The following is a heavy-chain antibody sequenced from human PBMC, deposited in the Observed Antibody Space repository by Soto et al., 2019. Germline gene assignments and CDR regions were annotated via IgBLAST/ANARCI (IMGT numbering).Heavy chain of an antibody. D-gene: IGHD2-15*01. CDR2: ISGSGGST. CDR1: GFTFSSYA. CDR3: AKAPNHFSGGSCYSGFDP. Sequence: HPGGSLRLSCAASGFTFSSYAMSWVRQAPGKGLEWVSAISGSGGSTYYADSVKGRFTISRDNSKNTLYLQMNSLRAEDTAVYYCAKAPNHFSGGSCYSGFDPWGQGTLVTVSS. V-gene: IGHV3-23*01. J-gene: IGHJ5*02.